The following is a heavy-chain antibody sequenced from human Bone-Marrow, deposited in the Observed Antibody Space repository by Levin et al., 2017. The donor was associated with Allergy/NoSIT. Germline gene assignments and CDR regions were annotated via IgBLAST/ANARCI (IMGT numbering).Heavy chain of an antibody. CDR3: ARAYSSGSYYAF. CDR2: ISYSGST. D-gene: IGHD1-26*01. J-gene: IGHJ4*02. CDR1: GGSISSYY. V-gene: IGHV4-59*01. Sequence: PSETLSLTCTVSGGSISSYYWSWIRQPPGKGLEWIGYISYSGSTNYNPSLKSRLTISVDTSKNQFSLKLSSVTAADTAVYYCARAYSSGSYYAFWGQGTLVTVSS.